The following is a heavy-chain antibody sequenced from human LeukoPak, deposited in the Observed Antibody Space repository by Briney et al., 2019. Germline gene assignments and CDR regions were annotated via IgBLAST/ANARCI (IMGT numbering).Heavy chain of an antibody. V-gene: IGHV3-23*01. J-gene: IGHJ4*02. Sequence: GGSLRLPCAASGSTFSSYAMSWVRQAPGKGLEWVSAISGSGGSTYYADSVKGRFTISRDNSKNTLYLQMNSLRAEDTAVYYCAKGAYYYDSSGYFDYWGQGTLVTVSS. CDR1: GSTFSSYA. CDR2: ISGSGGST. D-gene: IGHD3-22*01. CDR3: AKGAYYYDSSGYFDY.